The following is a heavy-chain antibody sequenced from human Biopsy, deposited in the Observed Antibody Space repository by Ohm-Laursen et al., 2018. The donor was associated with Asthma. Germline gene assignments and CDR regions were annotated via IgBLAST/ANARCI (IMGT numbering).Heavy chain of an antibody. CDR3: ARHYSPTTVTTLNDY. CDR1: GFTFTSYW. D-gene: IGHD4-11*01. J-gene: IGHJ4*02. Sequence: ESLKISCKASGFTFTSYWIAWVRQMPGKGLEWVGIIYPGDSDTRYSPSFQGQVTILADKSITTAYLQWGSLKASDTAMCYCARHYSPTTVTTLNDYWGQGTLVTVSS. CDR2: IYPGDSDT. V-gene: IGHV5-51*01.